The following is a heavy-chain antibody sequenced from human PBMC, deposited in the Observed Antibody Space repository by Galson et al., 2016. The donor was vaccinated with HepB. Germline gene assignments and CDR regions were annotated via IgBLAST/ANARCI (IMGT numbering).Heavy chain of an antibody. CDR2: ISFDGSNK. CDR1: GFTFSTYA. J-gene: IGHJ4*02. D-gene: IGHD2-21*01. V-gene: IGHV3-30-3*01. CDR3: AKGAILFAKKPYYFHY. Sequence: SLRLSCAASGFTFSTYAMHWVRQAPGKGLEWVAGISFDGSNKYYADSVKGRFTISRDNSKNTVYLQMNSLRGEDTVVYYCAKGAILFAKKPYYFHYWGQGALVAVSS.